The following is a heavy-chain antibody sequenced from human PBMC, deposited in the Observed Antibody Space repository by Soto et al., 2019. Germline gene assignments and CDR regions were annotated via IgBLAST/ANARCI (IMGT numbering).Heavy chain of an antibody. J-gene: IGHJ5*01. V-gene: IGHV1-18*01. CDR3: ARERSYYYGSVSYYNHPNWLDF. Sequence: ASVKVSCKASGYTFTSYGISWVRQAPGQGLEWMGWISAYNGNTNYAQKLQGRVTMTTDTSTSTAYMELRSLRSDDTAVYYCARERSYYYGSVSYYNHPNWLDFCCKGIL. D-gene: IGHD3-10*01. CDR2: ISAYNGNT. CDR1: GYTFTSYG.